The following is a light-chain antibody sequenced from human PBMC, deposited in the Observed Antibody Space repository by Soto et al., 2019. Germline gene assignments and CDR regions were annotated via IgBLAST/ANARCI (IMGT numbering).Light chain of an antibody. J-gene: IGLJ2*01. Sequence: QSVLTQPASVSGSPGQSITISCTGSSSDVGGYDFVSWYQHHPGKAPKLIIYDVSDRPLGVSNRFSGSKSGNTASLTISGLQAEDEADYYCSSYTRSNTLLFGGGTQLTVL. V-gene: IGLV2-14*03. CDR2: DVS. CDR1: SSDVGGYDF. CDR3: SSYTRSNTLL.